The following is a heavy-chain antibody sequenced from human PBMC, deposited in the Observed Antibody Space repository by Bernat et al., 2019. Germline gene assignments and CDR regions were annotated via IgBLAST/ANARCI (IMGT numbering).Heavy chain of an antibody. J-gene: IGHJ4*02. V-gene: IGHV5-51*01. CDR3: ARLPAWGSYRYADY. CDR1: GYSFTSYW. D-gene: IGHD3-16*02. Sequence: EVQLVQSGAEVKKPGESLKISCKGSGYSFTSYWIGWLRQMPGKGRGWMGIIYPGDSDTRYSPSFQGQVTTSADKTISTAYLQWSSVKASDTAMYYCARLPAWGSYRYADYWGQGTLVTVSS. CDR2: IYPGDSDT.